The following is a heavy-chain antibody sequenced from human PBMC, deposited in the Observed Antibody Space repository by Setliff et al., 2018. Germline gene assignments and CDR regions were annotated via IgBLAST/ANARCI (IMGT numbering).Heavy chain of an antibody. CDR1: GGSVSNSGFF. Sequence: PSETLSLTCTVSGGSVSNSGFFWSWLRQAPGKGLEWIGNIYDSGRSNYNASLKSRLIITRDTSKNQISLKLTSVTAADTAVYYCGRGFSRIEGWGNWFDPWGQGILVTVSS. CDR2: IYDSGRS. CDR3: GRGFSRIEGWGNWFDP. V-gene: IGHV4-39*01. D-gene: IGHD2-15*01. J-gene: IGHJ5*02.